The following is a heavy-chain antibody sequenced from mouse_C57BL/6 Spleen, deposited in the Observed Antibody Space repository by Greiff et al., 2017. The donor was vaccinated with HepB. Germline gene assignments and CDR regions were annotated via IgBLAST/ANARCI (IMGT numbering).Heavy chain of an antibody. CDR1: GYTFTDYY. Sequence: VQLQQSGPELVKPGASVKISCKASGYTFTDYYMNWVKQSHGKSLEWIGDINPNNGGTSYNQKFKGKATLTVDKSSSTAYMELRSLTSEDSAVYYCARGTKVLDYWGQGTTLTVSS. V-gene: IGHV1-26*01. D-gene: IGHD1-3*01. CDR3: ARGTKVLDY. CDR2: INPNNGGT. J-gene: IGHJ2*01.